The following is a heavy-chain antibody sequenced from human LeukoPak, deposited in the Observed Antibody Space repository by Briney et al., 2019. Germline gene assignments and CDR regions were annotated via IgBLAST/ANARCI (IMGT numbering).Heavy chain of an antibody. Sequence: PSETLSLTCTVSGDSLGYDYWSCIRQLPGKGLEWIGYIYYSGSTKYNPSLKSRLTMSVDTSKNQFSLKVTSVTSADTAVYYCARLNSGGFDPWGQGTLVTVSS. CDR1: GDSLGYDY. V-gene: IGHV4-59*12. J-gene: IGHJ5*02. D-gene: IGHD3-10*01. CDR2: IYYSGST. CDR3: ARLNSGGFDP.